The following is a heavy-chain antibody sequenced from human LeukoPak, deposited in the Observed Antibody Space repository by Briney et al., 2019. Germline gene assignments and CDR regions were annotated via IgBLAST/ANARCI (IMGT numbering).Heavy chain of an antibody. D-gene: IGHD1-26*01. Sequence: GGSLRLSCAASGFTFSSHWMHWVRQAPGKGLVWVSRIKYDASSTSYADSVKGRFTISRDNAKNTLYLQMNSLRAEDTAVYYCARGATYAYYQDYWGQGTLVTVSS. V-gene: IGHV3-74*01. CDR1: GFTFSSHW. CDR3: ARGATYAYYQDY. J-gene: IGHJ4*02. CDR2: IKYDASST.